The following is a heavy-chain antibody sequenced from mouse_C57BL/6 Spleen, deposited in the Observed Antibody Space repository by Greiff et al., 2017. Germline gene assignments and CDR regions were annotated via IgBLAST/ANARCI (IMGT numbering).Heavy chain of an antibody. CDR1: GFTFSSYG. V-gene: IGHV5-6*01. J-gene: IGHJ2*01. CDR2: ISSGGSYT. D-gene: IGHD4-1*01. CDR3: ARRGWDGDYFDY. Sequence: EVQLVESGGDLVKPGGSLKLSCAASGFTFSSYGMSWVRQTPDKRLEWVATISSGGSYTYYPDSVKGRFTISRDNAKNTLYLQMSSLKSEDTAMYYCARRGWDGDYFDYWGQGTTLTVSS.